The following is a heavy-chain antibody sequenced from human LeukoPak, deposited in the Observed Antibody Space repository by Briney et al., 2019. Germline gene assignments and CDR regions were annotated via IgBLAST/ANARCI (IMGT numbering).Heavy chain of an antibody. V-gene: IGHV3-53*01. D-gene: IGHD2-15*01. J-gene: IGHJ4*02. Sequence: GESLRLSCAASGFTVSSNYMTWVRQAPGKGLEWVSVLYPGGTTYFADSVKGRFTISRDNSENTLYLQMNSLRPEDTALYYCARTVVAAKTYYFDYWGRGTLVTVSS. CDR1: GFTVSSNY. CDR3: ARTVVAAKTYYFDY. CDR2: LYPGGTT.